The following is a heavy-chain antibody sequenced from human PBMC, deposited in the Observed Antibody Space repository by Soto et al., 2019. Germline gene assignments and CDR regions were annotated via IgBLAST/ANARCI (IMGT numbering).Heavy chain of an antibody. D-gene: IGHD2-8*02. CDR2: IYYSGST. J-gene: IGHJ4*02. CDR1: GGSISSYY. Sequence: SETLSLTCTVSGGSISSYYWSWIRQPPGKGLEWIGYIYYSGSTNYNPSLKSRVTISVDTAKNEFSLKLSSVTAADTAVDDCAPVGKVVHAVGEFHYWGQGTLVTVSS. CDR3: APVGKVVHAVGEFHY. V-gene: IGHV4-59*01.